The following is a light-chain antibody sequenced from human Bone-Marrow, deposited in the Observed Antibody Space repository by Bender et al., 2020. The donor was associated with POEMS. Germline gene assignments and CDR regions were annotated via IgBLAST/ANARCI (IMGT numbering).Light chain of an antibody. V-gene: IGLV1-40*01. CDR2: GNH. CDR3: SSYTGSGTVV. Sequence: QSVLTQPPSVSGAPGQRVTIPCTGSGSNIGADFDVHWYQQFPGTAPKLLIYGNHHRPSGVPDRFSASKSGTSASLAITGLQADDEADYFCSSYTGSGTVVFGGGTKLTVL. J-gene: IGLJ2*01. CDR1: GSNIGADFD.